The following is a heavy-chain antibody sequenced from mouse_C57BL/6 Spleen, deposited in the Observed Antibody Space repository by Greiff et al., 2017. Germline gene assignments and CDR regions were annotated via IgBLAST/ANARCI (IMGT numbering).Heavy chain of an antibody. J-gene: IGHJ2*01. V-gene: IGHV1-15*01. Sequence: QVQLQQSGAELVRPGASVTLSCKASGYTFTDYEMHWVKQTPVHGLEWIGAIDPETGGTAYNQKFKGKAILTADKSSSTAYMELRSLTSEDSAVYYCTRPTMIKEFFDYWGQGTTLTVSS. CDR2: IDPETGGT. D-gene: IGHD2-4*01. CDR3: TRPTMIKEFFDY. CDR1: GYTFTDYE.